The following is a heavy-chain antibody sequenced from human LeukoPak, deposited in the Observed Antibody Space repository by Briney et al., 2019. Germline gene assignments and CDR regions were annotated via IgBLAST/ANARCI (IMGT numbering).Heavy chain of an antibody. CDR1: VFTLSSYS. J-gene: IGHJ6*02. CDR2: ISYDESNK. CDR3: ARVPPARYYDFWSGDYGYYYYGMDV. V-gene: IGHV3-30-3*01. D-gene: IGHD3-3*01. Sequence: GGSLRLSCAASVFTLSSYSMRWVRQALCKGLEWVAVISYDESNKYYADSVKGRFTISRDNSKNTLYLQMNSLRAEDTAVYYCARVPPARYYDFWSGDYGYYYYGMDVWGQGTTVTVSS.